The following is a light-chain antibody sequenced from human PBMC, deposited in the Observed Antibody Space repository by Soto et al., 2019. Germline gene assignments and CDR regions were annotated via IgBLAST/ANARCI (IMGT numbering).Light chain of an antibody. CDR1: SSNIGGNA. V-gene: IGLV1-44*01. CDR3: AAWDDRLNGYV. J-gene: IGLJ1*01. Sequence: QSVLTQPPSASGTPGQRVTISCSGSSSNIGGNAVNWYQQLPGTPPKLLIYSNNQRPSGVPDRFSGSKSGTSASLAISGLQSEDEADNYCAAWDDRLNGYVFGTGTKVPS. CDR2: SNN.